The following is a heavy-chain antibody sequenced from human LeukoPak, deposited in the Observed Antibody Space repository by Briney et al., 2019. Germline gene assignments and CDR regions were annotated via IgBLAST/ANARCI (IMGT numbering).Heavy chain of an antibody. V-gene: IGHV1-69*13. D-gene: IGHD3-3*01. CDR2: IIPIFGIA. Sequence: SVKVSCKASGCTFSSYAISWVRQAPGQGLEWMGRIIPIFGIANYAQKFQGRVTITADESTSTAYMELSSLRSEDTAVYYCASSPVTIFGVVIPHWGYYGMDVWGQGTTVTVSS. J-gene: IGHJ6*02. CDR3: ASSPVTIFGVVIPHWGYYGMDV. CDR1: GCTFSSYA.